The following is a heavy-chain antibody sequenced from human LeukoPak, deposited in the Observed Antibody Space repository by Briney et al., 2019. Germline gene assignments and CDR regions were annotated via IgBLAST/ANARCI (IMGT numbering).Heavy chain of an antibody. J-gene: IGHJ4*02. CDR2: IYYSGST. V-gene: IGHV4-59*01. D-gene: IGHD4-17*01. CDR3: ARVDATVTTSAVFDY. CDR1: GCSISSYY. Sequence: SETLSLTCTVSGCSISSYYWSWIRQPPGKGLEWIGYIYYSGSTNYNPSLKSRVTISVDTSKNQFSLKLRSVTAADTAVYSCARVDATVTTSAVFDYWGQGTLVTVSS.